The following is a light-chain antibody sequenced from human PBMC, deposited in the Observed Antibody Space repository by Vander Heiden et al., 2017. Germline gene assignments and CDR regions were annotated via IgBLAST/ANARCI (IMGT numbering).Light chain of an antibody. CDR2: EGS. V-gene: IGLV2-23*01. Sequence: QSALTQPASVSGSPGQSITISCTGTSSDVGSYNLVSWYQQHPGKAPNLMIYEGSKRPSGVSNRFSGSKSGTTASLTISGLQAEDEADYYCSSYAGSSTCVFGTGTKLTVL. J-gene: IGLJ1*01. CDR3: SSYAGSSTCV. CDR1: SSDVGSYNL.